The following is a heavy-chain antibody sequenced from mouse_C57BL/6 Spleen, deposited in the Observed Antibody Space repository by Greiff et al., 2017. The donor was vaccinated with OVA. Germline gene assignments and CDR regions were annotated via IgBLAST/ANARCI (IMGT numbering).Heavy chain of an antibody. J-gene: IGHJ4*01. Sequence: EVQLVESGPELVKPGASVKISCKASGYSFTGYYMNWVKQSPEKSLEWIGEINPSTGGTTYNQKFKAKATLTVDKSSSTAYMQLKSLTSEDSAVYYCARRGGYWGQGTSVTVSS. CDR2: INPSTGGT. V-gene: IGHV1-42*01. CDR3: ARRGGY. CDR1: GYSFTGYY.